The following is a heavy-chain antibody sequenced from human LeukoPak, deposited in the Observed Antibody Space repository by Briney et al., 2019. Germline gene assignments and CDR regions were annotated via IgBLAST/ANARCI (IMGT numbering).Heavy chain of an antibody. CDR3: ARALVVRGVIGYYYYGMDV. D-gene: IGHD3-10*01. Sequence: EASVKVSCKASGYTFTSYDINWVRQATGQGLEWMGWMNPNSGNTGYAQKFQGRVTMTRNTSISTAYMELSSLRSEDTAVYYCARALVVRGVIGYYYYGMDVWGQGTTVTVSS. V-gene: IGHV1-8*01. CDR1: GYTFTSYD. CDR2: MNPNSGNT. J-gene: IGHJ6*02.